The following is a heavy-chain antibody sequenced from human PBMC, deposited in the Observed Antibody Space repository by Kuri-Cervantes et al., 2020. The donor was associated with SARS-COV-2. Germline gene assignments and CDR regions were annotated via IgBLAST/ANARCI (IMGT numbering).Heavy chain of an antibody. CDR2: ISAYNGNT. CDR3: ARDYRTTGTTDGWTEYYGMDV. J-gene: IGHJ6*02. Sequence: ASVKVSCKASGYTFTSYGISWVRQAPGQGLEWMGWISAYNGNTNYAQKLQGRVTMTTDTSTSTAYMELRSLRSDDTAVYYCARDYRTTGTTDGWTEYYGMDVWGQGTTVTVSS. D-gene: IGHD1-1*01. CDR1: GYTFTSYG. V-gene: IGHV1-18*01.